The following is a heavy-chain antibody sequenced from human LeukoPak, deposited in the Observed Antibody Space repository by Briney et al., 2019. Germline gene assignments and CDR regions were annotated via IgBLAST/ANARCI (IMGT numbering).Heavy chain of an antibody. CDR2: ISGSSSDI. CDR3: ARGQGFAERGYKRNFDR. CDR1: GFTFSTYS. Sequence: NPGGSLRLSCAASGFTFSTYSMNWVRQAPGKGLEWVSCISGSSSDIYYAESGEGRFTISRDNTRNSMFLQMNSLRDEDTAVYYCARGQGFAERGYKRNFDRWGQGTLVTVSS. D-gene: IGHD5-18*01. J-gene: IGHJ4*02. V-gene: IGHV3-21*06.